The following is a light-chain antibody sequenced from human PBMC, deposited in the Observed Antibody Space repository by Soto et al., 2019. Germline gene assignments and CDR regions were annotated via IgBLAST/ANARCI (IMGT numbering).Light chain of an antibody. Sequence: QSALTQPPSASGSPGQSVTISCTGTSSDVGGYDYVSWYQQHPGKAPKLMIYEVTIRPSGVSDRFSGSKSGNTASLTVSGLQAEDEADYYCSAYTGGNPSYVFGNGTKVT. V-gene: IGLV2-8*01. CDR2: EVT. J-gene: IGLJ1*01. CDR3: SAYTGGNPSYV. CDR1: SSDVGGYDY.